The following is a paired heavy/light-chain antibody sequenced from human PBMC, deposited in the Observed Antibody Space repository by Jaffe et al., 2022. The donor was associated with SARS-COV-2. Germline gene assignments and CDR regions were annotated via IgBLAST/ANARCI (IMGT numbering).Heavy chain of an antibody. CDR1: GFTFSNAW. D-gene: IGHD5-12*01. Sequence: EVQLVESGGGLVKPGGSLRLSCVASGFTFSNAWMNWVRLAPGKGLEWVGRIRTTSDGGAIDYAAPVKGRFTISRDDSKNTLYLQMNSLKTEDTGVYYCTTMQREYTGHFDPWGQGTLVTVSS. V-gene: IGHV3-15*05. CDR3: TTMQREYTGHFDP. CDR2: IRTTSDGGAI. J-gene: IGHJ5*02.
Light chain of an antibody. V-gene: IGLV1-40*01. CDR3: QSYDRGLSAWV. CDR2: GNN. Sequence: QSVLTQPPSVSGAPGQGVTISCTGSSSNIGAIYHVHWYQHLPGTAPKLLIYGNNNRPSGVPDRFSGSKSGTSASLAISGLQAEDEADYYCQSYDRGLSAWVFGGGTKLTVL. CDR1: SSNIGAIYH. J-gene: IGLJ3*02.